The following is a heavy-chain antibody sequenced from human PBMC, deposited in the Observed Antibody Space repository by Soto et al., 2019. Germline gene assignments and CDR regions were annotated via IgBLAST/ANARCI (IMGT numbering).Heavy chain of an antibody. CDR2: IYPGDSDT. CDR3: ARSPCGNDCYSVATFDY. V-gene: IGHV5-51*01. Sequence: PGESLKISCKGSGYSFASYWIGWVRQMPGKGLEWMGIIYPGDSDTRYSPSFQGQVTISADKSISTAYLQWSSLKASDTAKYYCARSPCGNDCYSVATFDYWGQGTLVTVYS. CDR1: GYSFASYW. J-gene: IGHJ4*02. D-gene: IGHD2-21*02.